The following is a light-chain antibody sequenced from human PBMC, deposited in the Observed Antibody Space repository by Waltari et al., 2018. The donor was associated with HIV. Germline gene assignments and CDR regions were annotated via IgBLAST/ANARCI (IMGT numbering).Light chain of an antibody. J-gene: IGLJ3*02. Sequence: SYELTQPPSVSVSPGQTARITCSGDALPKEYAYWYQQKPGQAPVLVIYKDSERPSGIPVRFSCSSSGTTVTLTISGVQAEDEADYYCQSADSSGAYRVFGGGTKLTVL. V-gene: IGLV3-25*03. CDR2: KDS. CDR3: QSADSSGAYRV. CDR1: ALPKEY.